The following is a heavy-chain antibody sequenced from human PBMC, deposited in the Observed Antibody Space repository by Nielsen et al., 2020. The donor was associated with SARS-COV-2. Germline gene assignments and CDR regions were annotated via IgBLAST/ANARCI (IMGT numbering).Heavy chain of an antibody. CDR2: ISGSGGST. D-gene: IGHD6-19*01. CDR3: AKDPYSSGWYWWGFDY. CDR1: GFTFSSYA. V-gene: IGHV3-23*01. J-gene: IGHJ4*03. Sequence: GESLKISCAASGFTFSSYAMSWVRQAPGKGLEWVSAISGSGGSTYYADSVKGRFTISRDNSKNTLYLQMNSLRAEDTAVYYCAKDPYSSGWYWWGFDYWGQGTTVTVSS.